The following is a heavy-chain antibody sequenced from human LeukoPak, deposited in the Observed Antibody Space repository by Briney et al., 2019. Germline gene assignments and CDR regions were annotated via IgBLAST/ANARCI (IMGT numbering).Heavy chain of an antibody. D-gene: IGHD3-16*01. Sequence: ASVKVSCKASGYTFPNYGISWVRQAPGQGLEWMGWISAYNGNTNYAQKFQGRVTMTTDPSTSTANMELRSLTSDDTAVYCCARVLRGGGGGDYWGQGTLVTVSS. J-gene: IGHJ4*02. V-gene: IGHV1-18*01. CDR2: ISAYNGNT. CDR3: ARVLRGGGGGDY. CDR1: GYTFPNYG.